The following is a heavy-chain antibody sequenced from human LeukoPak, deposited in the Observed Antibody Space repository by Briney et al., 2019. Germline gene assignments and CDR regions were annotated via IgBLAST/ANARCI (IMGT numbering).Heavy chain of an antibody. CDR3: ARQPVRYSSSWANWFEP. V-gene: IGHV5-51*01. J-gene: IGHJ5*02. D-gene: IGHD6-13*01. CDR1: GYSFTSYW. Sequence: GKYLKISCKGSGYSFTSYWIGWVRQMPGKGLEWMGIIYPGDSDTRYSPSFQGQVTISADKSISTAYLPWSSLKASDTAMYSCARQPVRYSSSWANWFEPSGPGTLVTVSS. CDR2: IYPGDSDT.